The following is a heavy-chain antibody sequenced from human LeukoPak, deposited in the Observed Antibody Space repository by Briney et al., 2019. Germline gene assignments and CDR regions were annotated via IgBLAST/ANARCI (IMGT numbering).Heavy chain of an antibody. J-gene: IGHJ4*02. CDR1: GGSIRSYS. CDR2: IYSSGST. CDR3: ASIAAAGLFDY. D-gene: IGHD6-13*01. Sequence: SGTLSLTCSVSGGSIRSYSWSWLRQPPGKGLEWIGYIYSSGSTNYNPSLKNRVTISLDTYKNQFSLILSSVTAADTAVYYCASIAAAGLFDYWGQGTLVTVSS. V-gene: IGHV4-59*01.